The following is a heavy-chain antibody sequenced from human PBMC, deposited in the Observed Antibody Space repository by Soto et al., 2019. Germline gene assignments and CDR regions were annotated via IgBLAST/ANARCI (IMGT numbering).Heavy chain of an antibody. D-gene: IGHD2-2*01. Sequence: GSGPTLVNPTETLTLTCTVSGFSLSNARMGVSWIRQPPGKALEWLAHIFSNDEKYYSTSLKSRLTISKDTSKSKVVLNMTNKDPVDTATYYCARIALTATTSTFDYWGQGTLVTVS. V-gene: IGHV2-26*01. J-gene: IGHJ4*02. CDR2: IFSNDEK. CDR3: ARIALTATTSTFDY. CDR1: GFSLSNARMG.